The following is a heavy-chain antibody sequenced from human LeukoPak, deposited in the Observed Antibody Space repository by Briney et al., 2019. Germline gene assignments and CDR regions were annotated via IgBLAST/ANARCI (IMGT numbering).Heavy chain of an antibody. V-gene: IGHV3-7*03. Sequence: QPGGSLRLSCTASGFTFCNYWMTWVRPAPGKGLEGVANINQDGNDKYYVDSVKGRFTISRDNTKSSLVLQMNSLRAEDTAVYYCAVTRTRGDYWGQGALVTVSS. CDR2: INQDGNDK. D-gene: IGHD3-10*01. CDR1: GFTFCNYW. J-gene: IGHJ4*02. CDR3: AVTRTRGDY.